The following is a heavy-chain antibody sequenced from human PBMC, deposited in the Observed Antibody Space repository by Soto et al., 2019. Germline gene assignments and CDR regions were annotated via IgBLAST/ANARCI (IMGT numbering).Heavy chain of an antibody. CDR1: GFTFSSYA. CDR2: ISGSGGST. V-gene: IGHV3-23*01. J-gene: IGHJ4*02. CDR3: AKPVRGMATITGYFDY. Sequence: GGSLRLSCAASGFTFSSYAMSWVRQAPGKGLEWVSAISGSGGSTYYADSVKGRFTISRDNSKNTLYLQMNSLRAEDAAVYYCAKPVRGMATITGYFDYWGQGTLVTVSS. D-gene: IGHD5-12*01.